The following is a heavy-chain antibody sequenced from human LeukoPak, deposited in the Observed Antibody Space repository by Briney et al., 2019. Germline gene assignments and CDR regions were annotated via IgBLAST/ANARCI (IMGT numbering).Heavy chain of an antibody. CDR3: ARRIWADWYFDL. D-gene: IGHD6-19*01. Sequence: SETLSLTCTVSGGSISSGGYYWSWIRQHPGKGLEWIGYIYYSGSTYCNPSLKSRVTISVDTSKNQFSLKLSSVTAADTAVYYCARRIWADWYFDLWGRGTLVTVSS. CDR2: IYYSGST. J-gene: IGHJ2*01. V-gene: IGHV4-31*03. CDR1: GGSISSGGYY.